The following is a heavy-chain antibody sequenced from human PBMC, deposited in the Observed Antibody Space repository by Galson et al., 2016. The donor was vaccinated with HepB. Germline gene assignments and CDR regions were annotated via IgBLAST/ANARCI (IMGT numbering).Heavy chain of an antibody. J-gene: IGHJ4*02. CDR2: IGSAGAPI. CDR1: GFTFRNAW. D-gene: IGHD3-16*01. V-gene: IGHV3-11*04. CDR3: ARGLGNADWSPVDH. Sequence: SLRLSCAASGFTFRNAWMNWVRQAPGKGLEWVSYIGSAGAPIYYAASVKGRFTISRDHAKNSLYLQMNSLRVEDTAVYYCARGLGNADWSPVDHWGLGTLVSVSS.